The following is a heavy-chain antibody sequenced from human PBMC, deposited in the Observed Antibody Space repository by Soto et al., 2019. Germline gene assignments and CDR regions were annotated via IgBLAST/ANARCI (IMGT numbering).Heavy chain of an antibody. Sequence: AGGSLRLSCAASGFTFSSYDMHWVRQPTGKGLEWVSAIGTAGDPYYPGSVKGRFTISRENAKNSLYLQMNSLRAGDTAVYYCASEKCSSTKCYGMDVWGQGTTVTVSS. J-gene: IGHJ6*02. CDR2: IGTAGDP. CDR1: GFTFSSYD. D-gene: IGHD2-2*01. CDR3: ASEKCSSTKCYGMDV. V-gene: IGHV3-13*05.